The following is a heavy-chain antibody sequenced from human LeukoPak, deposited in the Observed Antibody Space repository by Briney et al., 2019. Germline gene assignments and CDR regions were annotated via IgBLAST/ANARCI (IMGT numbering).Heavy chain of an antibody. CDR2: INHSGST. CDR3: VRDRRYYVFLTGPDGYYFHY. CDR1: RCFISSYY. D-gene: IGHD3-9*01. J-gene: IGHJ4*02. V-gene: IGHV4-59*12. Sequence: SETLPLTCTVSRCFISSYYWRWIRQPASKELEWIGEINHSGSTNYNPSLNSQVTISVDTSKNQFFLKPTSVTAADTSVYFFVRDRRYYVFLTGPDGYYFHYWGERTLVTVPS.